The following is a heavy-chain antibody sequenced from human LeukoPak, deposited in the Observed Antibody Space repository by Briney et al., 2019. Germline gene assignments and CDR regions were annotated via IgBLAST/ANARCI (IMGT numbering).Heavy chain of an antibody. V-gene: IGHV4-59*01. Sequence: SETLSLTCTASGGSISSYYWSWIRQPPGKGLEWIGYIYYSGSTNYNPSLKSRVTISVDTSKNQFSLKLSSVTAADTAVYYCARDGAAAGEYFQHWGQGTLVTVSS. CDR2: IYYSGST. J-gene: IGHJ1*01. CDR3: ARDGAAAGEYFQH. D-gene: IGHD6-13*01. CDR1: GGSISSYY.